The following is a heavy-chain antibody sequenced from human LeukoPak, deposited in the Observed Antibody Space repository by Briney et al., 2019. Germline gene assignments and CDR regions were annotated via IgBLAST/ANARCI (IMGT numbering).Heavy chain of an antibody. Sequence: SETLSLTCTVSGSSISSHSWGWVRQPPGKGLEWIGYDSNNGNINYNPALKSRVTISVDTSKRQFSLKLRSVTAADTAVYYCARDNWGSLDYWGQGTLVTVPS. J-gene: IGHJ4*02. CDR3: ARDNWGSLDY. D-gene: IGHD7-27*01. CDR2: DSNNGNI. CDR1: GSSISSHS. V-gene: IGHV4-59*11.